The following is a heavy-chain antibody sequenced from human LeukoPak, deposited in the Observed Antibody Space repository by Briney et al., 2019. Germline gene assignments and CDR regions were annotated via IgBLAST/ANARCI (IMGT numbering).Heavy chain of an antibody. CDR2: ISYDGSNK. D-gene: IGHD3-9*01. Sequence: GSLRLSCAASGFTFSSYAMHWVRQAPGKGLEWVAVISYDGSNKYYADSVKRRCTISRDNSKNTLYLQMNSLRAEDTAVYYCARGPQVYYDILTGYSRTDYYYYGMDVWGQGTTVTVSS. CDR3: ARGPQVYYDILTGYSRTDYYYYGMDV. V-gene: IGHV3-30*04. J-gene: IGHJ6*02. CDR1: GFTFSSYA.